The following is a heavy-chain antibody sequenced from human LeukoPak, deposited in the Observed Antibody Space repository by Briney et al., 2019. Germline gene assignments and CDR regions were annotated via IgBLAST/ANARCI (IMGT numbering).Heavy chain of an antibody. Sequence: PGGSLRLSCAASGFTFSTYAMSWVRQAPGKGLEWVSAVNAGGGSTYYADSVKGRFTISRDNSKNTLSLQMNSLRAEDTAVYYCAKDLISSKGDDAFDIWGQGTMVTVSS. J-gene: IGHJ3*02. D-gene: IGHD3-3*02. CDR3: AKDLISSKGDDAFDI. V-gene: IGHV3-23*01. CDR2: VNAGGGST. CDR1: GFTFSTYA.